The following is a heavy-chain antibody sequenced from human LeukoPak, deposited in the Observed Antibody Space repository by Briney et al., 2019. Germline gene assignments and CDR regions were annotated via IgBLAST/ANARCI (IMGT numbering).Heavy chain of an antibody. CDR2: ISGGGGST. J-gene: IGHJ4*02. Sequence: GGSLRLSCAGSEFTFSSYAMSWVRQAPGKGLEWVSAISGGGGSTYYADSVKGRFTISRDNSKNTLYLQMNSLRAEDTAIYYCAIPYSIHTFSYYFDYWGQGTLVTVSS. D-gene: IGHD1-26*01. V-gene: IGHV3-23*01. CDR3: AIPYSIHTFSYYFDY. CDR1: EFTFSSYA.